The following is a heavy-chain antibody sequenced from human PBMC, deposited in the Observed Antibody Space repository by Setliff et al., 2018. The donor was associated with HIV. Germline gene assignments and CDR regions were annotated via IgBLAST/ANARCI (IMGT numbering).Heavy chain of an antibody. V-gene: IGHV1-46*01. CDR1: GYTFTSYY. Sequence: WASVKVSCKASGYTFTSYYMHWVRQAPGQGLEWMGIINPSGGSTSYAQKFHGRVTMTRDTSISTAYMELSSLTSEDTAVYYCARGKGVGGVVITGGLDVWGKGTTVTVSS. J-gene: IGHJ6*04. CDR3: ARGKGVGGVVITGGLDV. D-gene: IGHD3-10*01. CDR2: INPSGGST.